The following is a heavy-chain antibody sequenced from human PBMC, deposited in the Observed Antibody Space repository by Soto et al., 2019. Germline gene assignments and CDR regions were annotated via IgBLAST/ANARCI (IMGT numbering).Heavy chain of an antibody. CDR1: GYTFTSYA. D-gene: IGHD2-2*01. CDR3: ARDRVVVVPAATYYYYGMDV. CDR2: INAGNGNT. Sequence: ASVKVSCKASGYTFTSYAMHWVRQAPGQRLERMGWINAGNGNTKYSQKFQGRVTITRDTSASTAYMELSSLRSEDTAVYYCARDRVVVVPAATYYYYGMDVWGQGTTVTXSS. J-gene: IGHJ6*02. V-gene: IGHV1-3*01.